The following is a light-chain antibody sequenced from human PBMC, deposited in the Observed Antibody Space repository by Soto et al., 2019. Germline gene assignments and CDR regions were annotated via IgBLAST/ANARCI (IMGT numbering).Light chain of an antibody. J-gene: IGLJ1*01. CDR2: DDD. Sequence: QSVLTQPPSVSAAPGQRVTISCSGSSSNIGGNSVSWYQQLPGTAPKLLIYDDDKRPSGIPDRFSGSKSGTSATLGITGFQTGDEADYYCGSWDSSLSAYVFGLGLKVTVL. CDR3: GSWDSSLSAYV. V-gene: IGLV1-51*01. CDR1: SSNIGGNS.